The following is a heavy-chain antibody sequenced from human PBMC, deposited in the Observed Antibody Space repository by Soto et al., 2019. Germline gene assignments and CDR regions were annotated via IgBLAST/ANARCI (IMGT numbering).Heavy chain of an antibody. CDR3: ARHISSFRYYYYAMDV. V-gene: IGHV5-51*01. D-gene: IGHD2-2*01. CDR1: GYTFTDYW. CDR2: IYPGDSDT. J-gene: IGHJ6*02. Sequence: GESLKISCKGSGYTFTDYWIGWVRQLPGKGLEWMGIIYPGDSDTRYSPSFQGHVTITVDKSTSTAYLQWNTLKASDTAMYYCARHISSFRYYYYAMDVWRQGTTVTVSS.